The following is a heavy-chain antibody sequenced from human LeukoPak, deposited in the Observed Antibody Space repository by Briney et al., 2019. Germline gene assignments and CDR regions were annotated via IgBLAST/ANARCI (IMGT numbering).Heavy chain of an antibody. D-gene: IGHD3-16*01. V-gene: IGHV3-66*01. CDR1: GFTVSSNY. CDR2: IYSGGDT. CDR3: ARVFGITAFDI. Sequence: PGGSLRLSCAASGFTVSSNYMSWVRQAPGKGLEWVSVIYSGGDTYYADSVEGRFTISRDNSKNTLYLQMNSLRAEDTAVYYCARVFGITAFDIWGQGTMVTVSS. J-gene: IGHJ3*02.